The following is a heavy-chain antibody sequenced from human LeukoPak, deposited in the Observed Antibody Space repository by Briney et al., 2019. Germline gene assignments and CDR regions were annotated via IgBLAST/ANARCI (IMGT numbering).Heavy chain of an antibody. Sequence: SETLSLTCTVSGGSIINYYWTWIRQPPGKGLEWIGYIYYSGSTNSNPSLKSRVTISVNTSKNQFSLNLSSVTAADTAVYYCARLSEDSSGYYYPTIFDYWGQGTLVTVSS. D-gene: IGHD3-22*01. CDR1: GGSIINYY. CDR3: ARLSEDSSGYYYPTIFDY. V-gene: IGHV4-59*08. CDR2: IYYSGST. J-gene: IGHJ4*02.